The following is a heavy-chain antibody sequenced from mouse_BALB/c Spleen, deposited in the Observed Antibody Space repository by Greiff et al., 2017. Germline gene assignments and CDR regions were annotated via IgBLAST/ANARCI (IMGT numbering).Heavy chain of an antibody. J-gene: IGHJ4*01. CDR3: ARKRGIYYDYDGNYAMDY. V-gene: IGHV2-2*02. CDR2: IWSGGST. D-gene: IGHD2-4*01. CDR1: GFSLTSYG. Sequence: QVQLQQSGPGLVQPSQSLSITCTVSGFSLTSYGVHWVRQSPGKGLEWLGVIWSGGSTDYNAAFISRLSISKDNSKSQVFFKMNSLQANDTAIYYCARKRGIYYDYDGNYAMDYWGQGTSVTVSS.